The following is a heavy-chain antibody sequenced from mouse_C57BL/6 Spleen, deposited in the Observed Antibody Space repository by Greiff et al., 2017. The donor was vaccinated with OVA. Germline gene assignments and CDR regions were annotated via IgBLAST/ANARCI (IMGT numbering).Heavy chain of an antibody. CDR1: GYTFTDYY. CDR2: IYPGSGNT. CDR3: ARRIYATDY. Sequence: VQLQQSGAELVRPGASVKLSCKASGYTFTDYYINWVKQRPGQGLEWIARIYPGSGNTYYNEKFKGKATLTAEKSSSTAYMQLSSLTSEDSAVYFCARRIYATDYWGQGTSVTVSS. J-gene: IGHJ4*01. V-gene: IGHV1-76*01.